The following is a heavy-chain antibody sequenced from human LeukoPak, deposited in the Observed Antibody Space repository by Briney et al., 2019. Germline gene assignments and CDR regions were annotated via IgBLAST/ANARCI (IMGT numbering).Heavy chain of an antibody. J-gene: IGHJ3*01. CDR2: ISYDGGNK. Sequence: GGSLRLSCAASGFTFSSYAMHWVRQAPGKGLEWVAVISYDGGNKYYAGSVKGRFTISRDNSKNTLYLQMNSLRAEDTAVYYCARSLLRYFDWLSPGELLGDAFDVWGQGTMVTVSS. D-gene: IGHD3-9*01. V-gene: IGHV3-30-3*01. CDR3: ARSLLRYFDWLSPGELLGDAFDV. CDR1: GFTFSSYA.